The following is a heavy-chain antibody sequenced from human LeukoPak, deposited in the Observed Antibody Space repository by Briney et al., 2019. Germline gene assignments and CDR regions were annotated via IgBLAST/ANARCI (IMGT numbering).Heavy chain of an antibody. V-gene: IGHV3-23*01. Sequence: PGGSLRLSCAASGFXFSTYAMSWVRQAPGKGREWVSRISGSGGRTDYADSVKGRFTISRDNSKNTLHLQMNSLRAEDTAVYFCAKDSITMIFLFLFDYWGQGALVTVSS. CDR2: ISGSGGRT. D-gene: IGHD3-22*01. J-gene: IGHJ4*02. CDR1: GFXFSTYA. CDR3: AKDSITMIFLFLFDY.